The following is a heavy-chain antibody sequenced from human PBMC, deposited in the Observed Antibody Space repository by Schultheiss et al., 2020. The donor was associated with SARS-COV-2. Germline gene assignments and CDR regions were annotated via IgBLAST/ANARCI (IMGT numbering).Heavy chain of an antibody. CDR2: ISWKSGTI. CDR3: ARDPPAYSSGWYDY. Sequence: GGSLRLSCAASAFTFDDYAMHWVRQAPGKGLEWVSVISWKSGTIGYADSVKGRFTISRDNAKNSLYLQMNSLRAGDTAVYYCARDPPAYSSGWYDYWGQGTLVTVSS. D-gene: IGHD6-19*01. CDR1: AFTFDDYA. J-gene: IGHJ4*02. V-gene: IGHV3-9*01.